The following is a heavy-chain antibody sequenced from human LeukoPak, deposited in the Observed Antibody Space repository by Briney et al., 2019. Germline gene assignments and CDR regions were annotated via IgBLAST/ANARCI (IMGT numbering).Heavy chain of an antibody. CDR2: IYSGGST. Sequence: GGSLRLSCAASGFTVSSNYMSWVRQAPGKGLEWVSVIYSGGSTYYADSVKGRFTISRDNSKNTLYLQMNSLRAEDTAVYYCARGPDYYDSSGYYAFDIWGQGTMVTVSS. J-gene: IGHJ3*02. CDR3: ARGPDYYDSSGYYAFDI. CDR1: GFTVSSNY. D-gene: IGHD3-22*01. V-gene: IGHV3-66*01.